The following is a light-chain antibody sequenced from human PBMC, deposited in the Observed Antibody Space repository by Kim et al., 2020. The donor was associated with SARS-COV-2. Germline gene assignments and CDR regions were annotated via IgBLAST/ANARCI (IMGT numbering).Light chain of an antibody. CDR3: QQYNSYRT. V-gene: IGKV1-5*03. CDR2: KAS. J-gene: IGKJ1*01. CDR1: QSISSW. Sequence: DIQMTQSPSTLSASVGDRVTITCRASQSISSWLAWYQQKPGKAPKLLIYKASSLERGVPSRFSGSGSGTEFTLTISSLQPEDFATYYCQQYNSYRTCGQGTKVDIK.